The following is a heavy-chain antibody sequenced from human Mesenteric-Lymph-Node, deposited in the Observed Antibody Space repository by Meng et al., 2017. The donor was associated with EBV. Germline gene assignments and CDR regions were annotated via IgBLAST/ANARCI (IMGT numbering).Heavy chain of an antibody. CDR2: ITRTDDNT. CDR3: AKVEPFRYSGSWSFDY. J-gene: IGHJ4*02. D-gene: IGHD6-13*01. Sequence: EVQLVEPGXGLIHPGGSRGLCRAAFGLTSSFYAMTWVRQAPGKGLEWVSVITRTDDNTYYADSVKGRFTISRDNSKNTLYLQMNSLRAEDTAVYYCAKVEPFRYSGSWSFDYWGQGTQVTVSS. V-gene: IGHV3-23*04. CDR1: GLTSSFYA.